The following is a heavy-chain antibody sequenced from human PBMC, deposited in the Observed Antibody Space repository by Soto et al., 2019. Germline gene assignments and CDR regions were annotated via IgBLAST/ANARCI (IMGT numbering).Heavy chain of an antibody. D-gene: IGHD1-20*01. CDR1: GFTFSTYG. J-gene: IGHJ4*02. CDR2: IWYDGSNE. CDR3: TRDLPVYHRYSDY. V-gene: IGHV3-33*01. Sequence: QVQRVESGGGVVQPGRSLRLSCAASGFTFSTYGMHWVRQAAGKGLEWVAVIWYDGSNENYADSVKGRFTISRDNSKNTPYLQLNSIRAADMAVYYSTRDLPVYHRYSDYWGQGTLVTVSP.